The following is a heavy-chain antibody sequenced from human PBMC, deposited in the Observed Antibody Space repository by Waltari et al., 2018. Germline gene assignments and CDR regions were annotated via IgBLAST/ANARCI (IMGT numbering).Heavy chain of an antibody. Sequence: QVQLVQSGAEVKKPGASVKVSCQASGYTFTSYDINWVRQASGKGCGWMGWMNPNSGKTGYAQKFQGRVTMNRNTSISTADMELSSLRSEDTAVYYCARGAAFSGAFDIWGQGTMVTVSS. CDR1: GYTFTSYD. J-gene: IGHJ3*02. V-gene: IGHV1-8*02. D-gene: IGHD3-3*02. CDR3: ARGAAFSGAFDI. CDR2: MNPNSGKT.